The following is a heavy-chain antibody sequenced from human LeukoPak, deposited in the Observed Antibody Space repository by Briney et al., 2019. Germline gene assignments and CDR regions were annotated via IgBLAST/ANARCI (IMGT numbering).Heavy chain of an antibody. D-gene: IGHD4-17*01. Sequence: WIRQPPGKGLEWIGPIYYSGSTSYNPSLKSQVTISVDTSKNQFSLKLSSVTAADTAVYYCARGITVATPYYYYYMDVWGKGTTVTVSS. CDR2: IYYSGST. V-gene: IGHV4-39*07. J-gene: IGHJ6*03. CDR3: ARGITVATPYYYYYMDV.